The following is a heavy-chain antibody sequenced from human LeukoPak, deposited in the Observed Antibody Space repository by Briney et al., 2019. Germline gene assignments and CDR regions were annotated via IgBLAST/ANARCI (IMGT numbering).Heavy chain of an antibody. Sequence: SETLSLTCTVSGGSISSYYWSWIRQPPGKGLEWIGYIYYSGSTNYNPSLKSRVTISVDTSKNQFSLKLRSVTAADTAVYYCARDHYDPGAFDIWGQGTLVTVSS. CDR1: GGSISSYY. CDR2: IYYSGST. V-gene: IGHV4-59*12. J-gene: IGHJ3*02. D-gene: IGHD3-22*01. CDR3: ARDHYDPGAFDI.